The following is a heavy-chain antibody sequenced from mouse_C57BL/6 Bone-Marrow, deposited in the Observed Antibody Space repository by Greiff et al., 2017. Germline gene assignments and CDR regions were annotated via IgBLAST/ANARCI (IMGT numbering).Heavy chain of an antibody. Sequence: EVQLVESGAELVRPGASVKLSCTASGFNIKDDYMHWVKQRPEQGLEWIGWIDPENGDTEYASKFQGKATITADTSSNTAYLQLSSLTSEDTAVYYCTTSYSNYVNAMDYWGQGTSVTVSS. V-gene: IGHV14-4*01. CDR3: TTSYSNYVNAMDY. CDR1: GFNIKDDY. D-gene: IGHD2-5*01. CDR2: IDPENGDT. J-gene: IGHJ4*01.